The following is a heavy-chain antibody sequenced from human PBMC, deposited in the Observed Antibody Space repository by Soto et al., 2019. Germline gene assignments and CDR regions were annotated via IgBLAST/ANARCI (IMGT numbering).Heavy chain of an antibody. D-gene: IGHD4-17*01. J-gene: IGHJ3*02. Sequence: PGGSLRLSCAASGFTFSTYAMSWVRQAPGKGLEWASAISAGGGSTYYADSVKGRFTISRDNSINTLYLQMDSLSTEDTAVYYCAHPRGYGVLDAYDIWGQGAMVTVSS. CDR2: ISAGGGST. V-gene: IGHV3-23*01. CDR1: GFTFSTYA. CDR3: AHPRGYGVLDAYDI.